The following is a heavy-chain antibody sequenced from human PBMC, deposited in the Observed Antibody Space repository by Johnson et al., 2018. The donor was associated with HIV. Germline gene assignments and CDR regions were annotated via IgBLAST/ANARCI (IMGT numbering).Heavy chain of an antibody. CDR3: TRDTGGSEF. J-gene: IGHJ3*01. Sequence: VQLVESGGGLIQPGGSLRLSCAASGFTVSSNYMSWVRQAPGKGLEWVSVIYSGGSTYCVDSVKGRFTISRDNSKSTLYLQMNTLRAEDTAVYYCTRDTGGSEFWGQGTVVTVSS. CDR1: GFTVSSNY. CDR2: IYSGGST. V-gene: IGHV3-53*01. D-gene: IGHD6-19*01.